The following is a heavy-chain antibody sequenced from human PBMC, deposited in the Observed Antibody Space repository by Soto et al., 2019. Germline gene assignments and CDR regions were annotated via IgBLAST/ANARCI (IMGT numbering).Heavy chain of an antibody. CDR2: ISWNSGSI. D-gene: IGHD3-10*01. Sequence: EVQLVESGGGLVQPGRSLRLSCAASGFTFDDYAMHWVRQAPGKGLEWVSGISWNSGSIGYADSVKGRFTISRDNAKNSLYLQMNSLRAEDTALYYCASSAQGTMGPFDYWGHGTLVTVSS. CDR1: GFTFDDYA. CDR3: ASSAQGTMGPFDY. V-gene: IGHV3-9*01. J-gene: IGHJ4*01.